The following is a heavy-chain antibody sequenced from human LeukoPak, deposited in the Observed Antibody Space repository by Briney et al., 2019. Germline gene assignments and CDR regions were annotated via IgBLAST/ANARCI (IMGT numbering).Heavy chain of an antibody. CDR1: GYTFTSYD. V-gene: IGHV1-8*03. Sequence: ASVKVSCKASGYTFTSYDINWVRQATGQGLEWMGWMNPNSGNTGYAPKSQGRVTITRNTSISTAYMELSSLRSEVTAVYYCARGQYVRYFDWRAAFDIWGQGTMVTVSS. D-gene: IGHD3-9*01. CDR2: MNPNSGNT. J-gene: IGHJ3*02. CDR3: ARGQYVRYFDWRAAFDI.